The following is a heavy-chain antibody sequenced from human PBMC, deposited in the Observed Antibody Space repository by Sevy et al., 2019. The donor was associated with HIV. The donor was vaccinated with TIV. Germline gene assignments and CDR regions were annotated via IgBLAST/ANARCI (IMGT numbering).Heavy chain of an antibody. CDR1: GFTFSDHY. CDR3: ARGGILTGCYSWLDY. CDR2: ISSRTGYT. V-gene: IGHV3-11*06. D-gene: IGHD3-9*01. J-gene: IGHJ4*02. Sequence: GGSLRLSCAASGFTFSDHYMSWIRQAPGKGLEWISYISSRTGYTNYAESVKGRFTISRDDAKNSVYLQMNSLRAEDTAVYYCARGGILTGCYSWLDYWGQGTLVTVSS.